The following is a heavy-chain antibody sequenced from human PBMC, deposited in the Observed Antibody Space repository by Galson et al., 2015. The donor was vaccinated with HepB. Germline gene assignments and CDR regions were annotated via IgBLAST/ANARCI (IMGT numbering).Heavy chain of an antibody. J-gene: IGHJ4*02. CDR2: ISHSDGTT. V-gene: IGHV3-23*01. CDR3: VKTGVTLIRGIITRIKYSDY. Sequence: SLRLSCAASGFSLSDYVMTWVRQAPGKGLEWVSSISHSDGTTFYADPVKGRFTISRDSSKNTLHLQMKSLRAEDTAIYYCVKTGVTLIRGIITRIKYSDYWGQGTLVTVSS. CDR1: GFSLSDYV. D-gene: IGHD3-10*01.